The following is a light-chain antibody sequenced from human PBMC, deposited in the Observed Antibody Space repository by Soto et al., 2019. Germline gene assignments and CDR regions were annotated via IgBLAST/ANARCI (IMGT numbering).Light chain of an antibody. Sequence: QSVLTQPPAASGTHGQRVTISCSGSSSNIGSNTVNWYQQLPGTAPKLLIYSNNQRPSGVPDRFSDSKSGTSTSLAISGLQSEDEADYYCAAWDDSLNGVVFGGGTKLTVL. CDR2: SNN. J-gene: IGLJ2*01. CDR1: SSNIGSNT. V-gene: IGLV1-44*01. CDR3: AAWDDSLNGVV.